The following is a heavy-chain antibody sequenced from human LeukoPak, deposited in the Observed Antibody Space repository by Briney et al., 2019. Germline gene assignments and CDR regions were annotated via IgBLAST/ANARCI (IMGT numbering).Heavy chain of an antibody. V-gene: IGHV3-21*01. D-gene: IGHD3-9*01. CDR2: ISSSSSYI. CDR1: GFTFGDYS. J-gene: IGHJ4*02. Sequence: GGSLRLSCAASGFTFGDYSMNWVRQAPGKGLEWVSSISSSSSYIFYADSVKGRSTISRDNARNSLFLQMNSLRAEDTAVYYCARGGRSTYFDWSPDYWGQGTLVTVSS. CDR3: ARGGRSTYFDWSPDY.